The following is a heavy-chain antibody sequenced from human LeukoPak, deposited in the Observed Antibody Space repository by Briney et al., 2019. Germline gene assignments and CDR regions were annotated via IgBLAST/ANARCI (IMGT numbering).Heavy chain of an antibody. CDR2: IYYSGST. CDR3: ASVDGWKSSGSYPFDY. J-gene: IGHJ4*02. Sequence: SETLSLTCTVSGGSISSYYWGWIRQPPGKGLEWIGSIYYSGSTYYNPSLKSRVTISVDTSKNQFSLKLSSVTAADTAVYYCASVDGWKSSGSYPFDYWGQGTLVTVSS. V-gene: IGHV4-39*01. CDR1: GGSISSYY. D-gene: IGHD1-26*01.